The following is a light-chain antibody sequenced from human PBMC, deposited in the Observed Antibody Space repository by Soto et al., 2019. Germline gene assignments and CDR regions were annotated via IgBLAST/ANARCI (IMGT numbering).Light chain of an antibody. CDR2: RNN. CDR1: RSNIGRNY. J-gene: IGLJ3*02. V-gene: IGLV1-47*01. CDR3: AAWDDTLNGQV. Sequence: QSVLTQPPSASGTPGQRVSISCSGSRSNIGRNYVYWYQQLPGTAPKLLIQRNNERPSGVPDRFSGSKSGTSVSLAISGLRSEDEATYYCAAWDDTLNGQVFGGGPQLTVL.